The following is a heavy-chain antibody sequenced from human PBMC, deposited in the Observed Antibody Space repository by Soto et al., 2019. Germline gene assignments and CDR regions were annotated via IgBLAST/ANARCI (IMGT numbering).Heavy chain of an antibody. V-gene: IGHV4-39*07. CDR3: ARAQWSPEPHYFDY. J-gene: IGHJ4*02. D-gene: IGHD6-19*01. Sequence: PSETLSLTCTVSGGSISSSSYYWGWIGQPPGKGLEWIGGIYYSGSTYYNPSLKSRVTISVDTSKNQFSLKLSSVTAADTAVYYCARAQWSPEPHYFDYWGQGTLVTVSS. CDR2: IYYSGST. CDR1: GGSISSSSYY.